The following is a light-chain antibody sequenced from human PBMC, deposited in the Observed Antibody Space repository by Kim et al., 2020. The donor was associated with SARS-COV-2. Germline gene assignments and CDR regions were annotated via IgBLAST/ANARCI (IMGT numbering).Light chain of an antibody. CDR3: SSYTSSSTLV. J-gene: IGLJ3*02. CDR1: SSDVVSSNR. V-gene: IGLV2-18*02. CDR2: EVS. Sequence: GQSTPCSSTGTSSDVVSSNRVSWYQQPPGTAPKLLIYEVSNRPSGVPDRFSGSKSGNTASLTISGLQAEDEADYYCSSYTSSSTLVFGGGTQLTVL.